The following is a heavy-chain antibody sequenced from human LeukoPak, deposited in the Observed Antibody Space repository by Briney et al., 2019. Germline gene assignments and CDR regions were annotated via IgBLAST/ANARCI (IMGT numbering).Heavy chain of an antibody. CDR1: GGSFSGYY. V-gene: IGHV4-34*01. CDR2: INHSGST. J-gene: IGHJ3*02. Sequence: SETLSLTCAVYGGSFSGYYWSWIRQPPGKGLEWIGEINHSGSTNYNPSLKSRVTISVDTSKNQISLKLSSVTAADTAVYYCARGQAVWGSYRYTPGNPFDIWGQGTMVTVSS. CDR3: ARGQAVWGSYRYTPGNPFDI. D-gene: IGHD3-16*02.